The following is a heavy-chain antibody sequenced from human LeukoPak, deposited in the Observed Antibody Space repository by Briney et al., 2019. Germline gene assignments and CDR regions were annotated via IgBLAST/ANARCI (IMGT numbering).Heavy chain of an antibody. J-gene: IGHJ4*02. V-gene: IGHV4-31*03. CDR2: IYYSGST. D-gene: IGHD2-21*01. Sequence: PSETLSLTCTVSGGSISSGGYYWSWIRQHPGKGLEWIGYIYYSGSTYYNPSLKSRVTISVDTSKNQFSLKLSSVTAADTAVYYCAGEAGGDFDYWGQGTLVTVSS. CDR1: GGSISSGGYY. CDR3: AGEAGGDFDY.